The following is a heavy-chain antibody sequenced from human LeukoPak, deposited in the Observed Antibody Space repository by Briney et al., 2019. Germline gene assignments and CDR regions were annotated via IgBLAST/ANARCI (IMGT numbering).Heavy chain of an antibody. J-gene: IGHJ4*02. CDR1: GFTFDDYG. CDR2: INWNGGST. V-gene: IGHV3-20*04. CDR3: ARVGVTYYYGSGSYSGRGAPDY. D-gene: IGHD3-10*01. Sequence: GGSLRLSCAASGFTFDDYGMSWVRQAPGKGLEWVSGINWNGGSTGYADSVKGRFTISRDNAKNSLYLQMNSLRAEDTALYYCARVGVTYYYGSGSYSGRGAPDYWGQGTLVTVSS.